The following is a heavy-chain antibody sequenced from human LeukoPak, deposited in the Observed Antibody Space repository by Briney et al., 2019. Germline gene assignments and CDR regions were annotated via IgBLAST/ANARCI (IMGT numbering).Heavy chain of an antibody. CDR1: GFTFSSYE. J-gene: IGHJ6*04. D-gene: IGHD3-10*02. V-gene: IGHV3-48*03. CDR2: ISSSGSTI. Sequence: GGSPRLSCAASGFTFSSYEMNWVRQAPGKGLEWVSYISSSGSTIYYADSVKGRFTISRDNAKNSLYLRMNSLRAEDTAVYYCAELGITMIGGVWGKGTTVTVSS. CDR3: AELGITMIGGV.